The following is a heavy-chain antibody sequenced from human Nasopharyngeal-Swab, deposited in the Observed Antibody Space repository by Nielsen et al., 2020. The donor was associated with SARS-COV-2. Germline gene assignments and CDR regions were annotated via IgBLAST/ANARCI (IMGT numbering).Heavy chain of an antibody. CDR1: GFTFSSND. CDR2: IGSAGGT. CDR3: VKGMPQSGGMDV. J-gene: IGHJ6*03. Sequence: GESLKISCAASGFTFSSNDMHWVRLPRGKGLEWVAAIGSAGGTYYQDSVKGRFTISRENAKNSLYLQMNSLRAEDTAIYYCVKGMPQSGGMDVWGKGTTVSVSS. D-gene: IGHD2-2*01. V-gene: IGHV3-13*01.